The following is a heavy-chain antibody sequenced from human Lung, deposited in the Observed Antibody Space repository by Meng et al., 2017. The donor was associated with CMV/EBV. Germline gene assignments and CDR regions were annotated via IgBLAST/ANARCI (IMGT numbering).Heavy chain of an antibody. J-gene: IGHJ4*02. CDR2: ITPILGIA. D-gene: IGHD3-10*01. CDR3: ARKVLGVSGSEYYDY. CDR1: GGTFSTYT. V-gene: IGHV1-69*02. Sequence: SXXVSXKASGGTFSTYTITWVRQAPGQGLEWMGRITPILGIANYARKFQDRAGITADKTTTKANMELSSLRTADTAVFYYARKVLGVSGSEYYDYWGQGTVVTVSS.